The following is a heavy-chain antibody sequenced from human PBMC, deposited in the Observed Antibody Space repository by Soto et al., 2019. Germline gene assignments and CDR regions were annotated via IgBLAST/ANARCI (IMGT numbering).Heavy chain of an antibody. Sequence: EVQLVESGGGLVQPGGSLRLSCAASGFTFSSYWMHWVRQVPGKGLVWVSRINNDGSSTNYADSVKGRFTISRDNAKNTLYLQMNSLRAEDTAVYYSASQVGNNYWGQGTLVTVSS. CDR1: GFTFSSYW. CDR2: INNDGSST. D-gene: IGHD1-26*01. J-gene: IGHJ4*02. CDR3: ASQVGNNY. V-gene: IGHV3-74*01.